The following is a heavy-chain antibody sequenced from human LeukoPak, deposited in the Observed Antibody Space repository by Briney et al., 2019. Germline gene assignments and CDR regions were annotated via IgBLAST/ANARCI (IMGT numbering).Heavy chain of an antibody. CDR3: AREPNSGYDSGPNFDY. D-gene: IGHD5-12*01. J-gene: IGHJ4*02. CDR1: GFTFSGSA. V-gene: IGHV3-73*01. CDR2: IRSKANSYAT. Sequence: GGSLKLSCAASGFTFSGSAMHWVRQASGKGLEWVGRIRSKANSYATAYAASVKGRFTISRDDSKNTAYLQMNSLRAEDTAVYYCAREPNSGYDSGPNFDYWGQGTLVTVSS.